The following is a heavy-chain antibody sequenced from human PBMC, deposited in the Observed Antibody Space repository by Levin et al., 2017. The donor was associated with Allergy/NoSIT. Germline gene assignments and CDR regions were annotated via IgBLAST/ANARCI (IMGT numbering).Heavy chain of an antibody. CDR1: GFTFSHYT. D-gene: IGHD3-22*01. CDR2: ISSNSDYV. V-gene: IGHV3-21*01. J-gene: IGHJ4*02. Sequence: PGGSLRLSCAASGFTFSHYTLAWVRQAPGKGLEWVSSISSNSDYVFYADSVKGRFTISRDNAEDSLFLQMNSLTAEDTAVYYCARARYYDTSGYYYLDFWGQGTPVTVSS. CDR3: ARARYYDTSGYYYLDF.